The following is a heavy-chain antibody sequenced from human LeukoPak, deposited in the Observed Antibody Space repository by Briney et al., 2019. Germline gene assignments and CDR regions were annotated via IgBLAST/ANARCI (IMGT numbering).Heavy chain of an antibody. V-gene: IGHV3-7*01. Sequence: GGSLRLSCAASGFTVSGHPMSWVRQAPGKGLEWVANIKQDGREKYYVDSVKGRFTISRDSAKNSLYLQMNSLRAEDTAAYYCAREMQWLANFDYWGQGTLVTVSS. CDR2: IKQDGREK. CDR1: GFTVSGHP. J-gene: IGHJ4*02. D-gene: IGHD6-19*01. CDR3: AREMQWLANFDY.